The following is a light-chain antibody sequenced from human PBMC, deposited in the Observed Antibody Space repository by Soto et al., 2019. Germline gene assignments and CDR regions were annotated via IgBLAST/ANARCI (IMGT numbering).Light chain of an antibody. CDR2: AAS. CDR1: QGISSY. Sequence: DIQLTQSPSFLSASVGDRVTITCRASQGISSYLAWYQKKPGKAPKLLMYAASTLQSGVPSRFSGSGSGTDFTLTISSLEPEDFAVYYCQQRSNWLFGPGTKVDIK. CDR3: QQRSNWL. V-gene: IGKV1-9*01. J-gene: IGKJ3*01.